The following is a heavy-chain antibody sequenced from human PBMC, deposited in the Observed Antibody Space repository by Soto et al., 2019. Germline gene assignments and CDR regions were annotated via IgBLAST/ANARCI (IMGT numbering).Heavy chain of an antibody. CDR1: GFTFSNYW. CDR3: ERGVYHLDY. CDR2: IKEDGSEI. J-gene: IGHJ4*02. Sequence: EVQLVESGGGLVQPGGSLRLSCAASGFTFSNYWMTWVRQAPGKGLEWVANIKEDGSEIYYVDSVKGRFTISRDNAKNSLYLQINSLRVEDTAVYYCERGVYHLDYWGQGTLVTVSS. V-gene: IGHV3-7*03. D-gene: IGHD3-16*01.